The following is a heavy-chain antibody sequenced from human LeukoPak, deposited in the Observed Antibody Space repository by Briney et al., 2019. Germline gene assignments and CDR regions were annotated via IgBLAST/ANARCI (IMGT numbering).Heavy chain of an antibody. Sequence: GGSLRLSCAASGFTFSSYAMSWVRQAPGKGLEWVSGVSGSIGTTYYADSVKGRFTISRDNSKNMLYLQMNSLRVEVTAVYYCAKELTQYGDFTYDMDVWGQGTTVTVSS. D-gene: IGHD4-17*01. CDR2: VSGSIGTT. J-gene: IGHJ6*02. CDR3: AKELTQYGDFTYDMDV. CDR1: GFTFSSYA. V-gene: IGHV3-23*01.